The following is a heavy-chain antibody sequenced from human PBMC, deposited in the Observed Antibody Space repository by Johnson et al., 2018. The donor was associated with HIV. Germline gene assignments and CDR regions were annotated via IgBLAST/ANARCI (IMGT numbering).Heavy chain of an antibody. CDR1: RFTFSYYG. CDR3: ARVSRLGDIAVLSDAFDI. V-gene: IGHV3-30*03. CDR2: ISYDGSNK. J-gene: IGHJ3*02. Sequence: VQLVESGGGVVQPGRSLRLSCAASRFTFSYYGMNWVRQAPGKGLEWVAVISYDGSNKFYADSVKGRFTISRDNAKNSLYLQMNSLRAEDTALYYCARVSRLGDIAVLSDAFDIWGQGTMVTVSS. D-gene: IGHD6-19*01.